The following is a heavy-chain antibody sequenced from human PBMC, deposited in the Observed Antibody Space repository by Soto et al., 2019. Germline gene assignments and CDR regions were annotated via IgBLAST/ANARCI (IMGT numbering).Heavy chain of an antibody. V-gene: IGHV4-30-4*01. Sequence: PSETLSLTCTVSGGSISSGDYYWSWIRQPPGKGLEWIGYIYYSGSTYYNPSLKSRVTISVDASKNQFSLKLSSVTAADTAVYYCARGRDDSSGYYYAGFDYWGQGTLVTVSS. J-gene: IGHJ4*02. CDR1: GGSISSGDYY. CDR3: ARGRDDSSGYYYAGFDY. CDR2: IYYSGST. D-gene: IGHD3-22*01.